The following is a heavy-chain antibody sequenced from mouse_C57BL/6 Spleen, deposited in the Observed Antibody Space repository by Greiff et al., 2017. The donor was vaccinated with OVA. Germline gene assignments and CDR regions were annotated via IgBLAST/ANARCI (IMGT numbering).Heavy chain of an antibody. CDR1: GFTFSSYG. CDR3: ESTSAVDHDDFDY. CDR2: ISSGGSYT. J-gene: IGHJ2*01. Sequence: EVKLVESGGDLVKPGGSLKLSCAASGFTFSSYGMSWVRQTPDKRLEWVANISSGGSYTYYPDSVKGRFTISRDNAKNTLYLQMSSLKSEDTAMYYCESTSAVDHDDFDYWGQGTTLTVSS. V-gene: IGHV5-6*01. D-gene: IGHD1-3*01.